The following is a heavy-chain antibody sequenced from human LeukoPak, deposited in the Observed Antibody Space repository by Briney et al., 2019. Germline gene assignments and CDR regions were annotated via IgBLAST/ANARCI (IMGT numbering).Heavy chain of an antibody. D-gene: IGHD4-17*01. J-gene: IGHJ3*02. CDR3: ARDYDYGDCMAFDI. V-gene: IGHV3-7*01. CDR2: IKQDGSEK. Sequence: GGSLRLSCAASGFTFSSYWMSWVRQAPGKGLEWVANIKQDGSEKYYVDSVKGRFTISRDNAKNSLYLQMNSLRAEDTAVYYCARDYDYGDCMAFDIWGQGTMVTVSS. CDR1: GFTFSSYW.